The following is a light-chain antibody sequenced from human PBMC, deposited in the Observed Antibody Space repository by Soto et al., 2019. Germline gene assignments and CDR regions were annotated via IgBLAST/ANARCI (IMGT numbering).Light chain of an antibody. Sequence: QSVLTQPPSASGTPGQRVNISCSGSSSNIGSNYVYWYRQFPGTAPKLLIQRNNQRPSGVPARFSGSKSGTSASLAISGLRSEDEADYYCAAWDDSLSGSVLFGGGTKLTVL. CDR3: AAWDDSLSGSVL. CDR1: SSNIGSNY. CDR2: RNN. V-gene: IGLV1-47*01. J-gene: IGLJ2*01.